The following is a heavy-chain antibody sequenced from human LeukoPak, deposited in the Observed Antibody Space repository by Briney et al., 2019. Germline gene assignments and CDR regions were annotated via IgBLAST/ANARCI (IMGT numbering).Heavy chain of an antibody. CDR2: IIPIFGTA. J-gene: IGHJ6*02. D-gene: IGHD5-18*01. V-gene: IGHV1-69*01. CDR1: GFTFSSYA. Sequence: GGSLRLSCAASGFTFSSYAISWVRQAPGQGLEWMGGIIPIFGTANYAQKFQGRVTITADESTSTAYMELSSLRSEDTAVYYCARDTGYSYGYYYYGMDVWGQGTTVTVSS. CDR3: ARDTGYSYGYYYYGMDV.